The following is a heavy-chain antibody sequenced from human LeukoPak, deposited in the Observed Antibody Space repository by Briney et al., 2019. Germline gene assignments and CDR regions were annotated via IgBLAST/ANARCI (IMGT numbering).Heavy chain of an antibody. Sequence: ASVKVSCKASGYTFSTHYMHWVRQAPGQGLEWMGVIDPSGGSTNYARKFQGRVTMTSDTSTSTVYMELSSLRSEDTAVYYCARGFCSGGSCYSYDYWGQGTLVTVSS. CDR2: IDPSGGST. D-gene: IGHD2-15*01. J-gene: IGHJ4*02. CDR1: GYTFSTHY. V-gene: IGHV1-46*01. CDR3: ARGFCSGGSCYSYDY.